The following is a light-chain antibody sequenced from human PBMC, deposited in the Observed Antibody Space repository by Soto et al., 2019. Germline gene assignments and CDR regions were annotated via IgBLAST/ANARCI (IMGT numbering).Light chain of an antibody. V-gene: IGKV3-20*01. CDR1: QSVSNSY. J-gene: IGKJ4*01. CDR3: QQDGSSPLN. CDR2: GAY. Sequence: ESVLTQSPGTLSLCPGERATLSCRASQSVSNSYITWYQQTPSHRARLLIYGAYSSATGILDMFSGSGSGTYFSLSIMRVEPEDFAVYYCQQDGSSPLNFGGVTKADIK.